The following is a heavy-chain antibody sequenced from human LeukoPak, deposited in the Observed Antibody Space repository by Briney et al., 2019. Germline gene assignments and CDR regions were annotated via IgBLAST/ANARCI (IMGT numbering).Heavy chain of an antibody. CDR3: ARASGSYGSGSYYYSGMDV. J-gene: IGHJ6*04. CDR2: IFHSGST. Sequence: SETLSFTCAVSGYSIGSGFYWGWIRQPPGKGLEWIGSIFHSGSTYYNPSLKSRVTISVDTSKNQFSLKLSSVTTADTALYYCARASGSYGSGSYYYSGMDVWGKGTTVTVSS. D-gene: IGHD3-10*01. V-gene: IGHV4-38-2*01. CDR1: GYSIGSGFY.